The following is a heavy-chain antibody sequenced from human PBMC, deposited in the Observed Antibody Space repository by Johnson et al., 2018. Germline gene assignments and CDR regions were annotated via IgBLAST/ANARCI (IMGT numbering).Heavy chain of an antibody. V-gene: IGHV3-20*04. CDR2: INWNGGST. D-gene: IGHD3-22*01. Sequence: EVQLLESGGGVVRPGGSLRLSCAASGFTFDDYGMSWVRQAPGKGLEWVSGINWNGGSTGYADSVKGRFTISRDNAKNSLYLQMNSLRAEDTALYYCARDRWHYYDSSGYASDAFDIWGQGTMVTVSS. J-gene: IGHJ3*02. CDR1: GFTFDDYG. CDR3: ARDRWHYYDSSGYASDAFDI.